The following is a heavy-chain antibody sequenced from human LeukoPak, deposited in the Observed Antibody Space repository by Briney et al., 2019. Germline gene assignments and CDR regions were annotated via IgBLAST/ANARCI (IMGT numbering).Heavy chain of an antibody. CDR2: INHSGST. D-gene: IGHD6-13*01. V-gene: IGHV4-34*01. CDR3: ARSWTYSSSWYDY. CDR1: GXSFSGYY. Sequence: SETLSLTCAVYGXSFSGYYWSWIRQPPGKGLEWIGEINHSGSTNYNPSLKSRVTISVDTSKNQFSLKLSSVTAADTAVYYCARSWTYSSSWYDYWGQGTLVTVSS. J-gene: IGHJ4*02.